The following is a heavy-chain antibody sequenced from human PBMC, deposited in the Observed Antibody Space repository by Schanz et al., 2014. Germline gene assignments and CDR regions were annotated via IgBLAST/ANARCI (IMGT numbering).Heavy chain of an antibody. V-gene: IGHV3-33*08. D-gene: IGHD2-15*01. CDR1: GFTLSSYG. CDR3: TREVVATIGDYYDD. Sequence: QVRLVESGGGVVQPGRSLRLSCAASGFTLSSYGMHWVRQAPGKGLEWVAFINSDGTKSFYADSVKSRFTISRDNSKTALYLQMSSLAAEDAAVYYGTREVVATIGDYYDDWGQGTLVIVSS. CDR2: INSDGTKS. J-gene: IGHJ4*02.